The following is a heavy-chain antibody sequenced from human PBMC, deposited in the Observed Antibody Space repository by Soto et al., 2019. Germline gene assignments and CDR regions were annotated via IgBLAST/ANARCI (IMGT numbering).Heavy chain of an antibody. V-gene: IGHV1-69*02. CDR2: IIPILGIA. CDR1: GGTFSSYT. Sequence: QVQLVQSGAEVKKPGSSVKVSCKASGGTFSSYTISWVRQAPGQGLEWMGRIIPILGIANYAQKFQGRVTITADKSTSTADMELSSLRSEDTAVYYCARGGDIVATLEYYGMDVWGQGTTVTVSS. CDR3: ARGGDIVATLEYYGMDV. D-gene: IGHD5-12*01. J-gene: IGHJ6*02.